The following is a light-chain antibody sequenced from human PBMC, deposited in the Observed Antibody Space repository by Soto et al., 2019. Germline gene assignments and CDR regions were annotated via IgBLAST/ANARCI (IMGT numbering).Light chain of an antibody. V-gene: IGKV3-20*01. CDR3: QQYGNSPIT. Sequence: EIVMTQSPGTLSLSPGERATLSCRASQSVTSSYLAWYQQKPGQTPRLCIYDASSRATGIPDRFSGSGSGTDFTLSMNRLEPEDFAVYYCQQYGNSPITFGQGTRLEIK. CDR2: DAS. J-gene: IGKJ5*01. CDR1: QSVTSSY.